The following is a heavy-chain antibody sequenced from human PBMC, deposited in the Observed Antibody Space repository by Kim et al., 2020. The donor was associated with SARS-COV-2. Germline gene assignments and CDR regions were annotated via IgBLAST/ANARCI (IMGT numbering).Heavy chain of an antibody. Sequence: SETLSLTCTVSGGSISSSSYYWGWIRQPPGKGLEWIGSIYYSGSTYYNPSLKSRVTISVDTSKNQFSLKLSSVTAADTAVYYCAREGRITMIVVVITNRGDWFDPWGQGTLVTVSS. V-gene: IGHV4-39*07. J-gene: IGHJ5*02. D-gene: IGHD3-22*01. CDR1: GGSISSSSYY. CDR3: AREGRITMIVVVITNRGDWFDP. CDR2: IYYSGST.